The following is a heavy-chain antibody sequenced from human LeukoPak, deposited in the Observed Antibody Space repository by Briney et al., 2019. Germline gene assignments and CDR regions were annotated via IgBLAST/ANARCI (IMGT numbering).Heavy chain of an antibody. V-gene: IGHV4-59*08. CDR2: VYYSGNT. D-gene: IGHD3-22*01. CDR1: GASISGYS. Sequence: SETLSLTCSVSGASISGYSWNWIRQSPGERLEWIGYVYYSGNTNYSPSLKSRVTISVDTSKNQFSLKLSSVTAADTAVYFCARGHNYDGSGYFFDHWGQGTLATVS. CDR3: ARGHNYDGSGYFFDH. J-gene: IGHJ4*01.